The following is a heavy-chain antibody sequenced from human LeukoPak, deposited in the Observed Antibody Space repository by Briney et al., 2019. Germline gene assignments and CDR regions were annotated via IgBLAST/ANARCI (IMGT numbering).Heavy chain of an antibody. CDR3: AKDIRRTNGGEKFDP. V-gene: IGHV3-9*01. D-gene: IGHD2-8*01. J-gene: IGHJ5*02. Sequence: SGGSLRLSCAACGFTFDDYDMHWVRHAPGEGLEWVSGISWNSGSIVYADSVEGRFTISRDNAKNSLYLQMNSLRAEDTALYYCAKDIRRTNGGEKFDPWGQGTLVTVSS. CDR2: ISWNSGSI. CDR1: GFTFDDYD.